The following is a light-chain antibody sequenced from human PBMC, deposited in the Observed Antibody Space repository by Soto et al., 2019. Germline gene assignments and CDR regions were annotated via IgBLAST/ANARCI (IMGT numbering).Light chain of an antibody. V-gene: IGLV2-14*01. CDR3: SSYTTSSRYV. J-gene: IGLJ1*01. Sequence: QYALTQPASVSGSPGQSITISCTGTSSDVGGYNYVSWYQQHPGKAPKLMIYEVSNRPSGVSNRFSVSKSGNTASLTISGLEAEEEADYYCSSYTTSSRYVFGTGTKLTVL. CDR1: SSDVGGYNY. CDR2: EVS.